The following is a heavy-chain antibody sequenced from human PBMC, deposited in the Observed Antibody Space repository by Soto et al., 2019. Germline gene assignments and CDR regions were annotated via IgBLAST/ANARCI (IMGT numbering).Heavy chain of an antibody. D-gene: IGHD3-22*01. V-gene: IGHV1-3*01. CDR3: ARGGSFDSSNYLAY. J-gene: IGHJ4*02. CDR2: INPGNVNT. CDR1: GYTFTKYV. Sequence: ASGKVLCKASGYTFTKYVMNGVRQAPGRGLEWMGWINPGNVNTKYSQQFHGRVIIDTETSASTAYMELSGLRSEDSTVYYCARGGSFDSSNYLAYSGLGTLLTV.